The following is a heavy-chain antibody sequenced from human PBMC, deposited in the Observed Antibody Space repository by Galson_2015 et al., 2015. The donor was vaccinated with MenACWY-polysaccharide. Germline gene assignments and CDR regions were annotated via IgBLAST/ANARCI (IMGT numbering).Heavy chain of an antibody. V-gene: IGHV4-34*01. Sequence: SETLFLTCTVSGGSFNGHYWSWIRQTPGKGLEWIAEIHHSGRTNYNPSLRGRITISADTSKNHFSLNVRSVTAADTAVYFCVRGRGQKQLPYDSWGQGTLVTVSS. CDR3: VRGRGQKQLPYDS. CDR2: IHHSGRT. D-gene: IGHD3-10*01. CDR1: GGSFNGHY. J-gene: IGHJ4*02.